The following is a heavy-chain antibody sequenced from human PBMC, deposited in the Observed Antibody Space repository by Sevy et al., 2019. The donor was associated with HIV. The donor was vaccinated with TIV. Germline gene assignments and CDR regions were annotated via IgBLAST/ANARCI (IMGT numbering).Heavy chain of an antibody. CDR3: GRACGGDCFGASDI. V-gene: IGHV3-7*04. D-gene: IGHD2-21*02. CDR2: IKQDGSEG. Sequence: GGSLRLSCAASGFTFSNYWMTWVRQPPGKGLEWVAHIKQDGSEGYYLDSVKGRFTLSRDNAKNSLYLQMDSLRADDTAVYYCGRACGGDCFGASDIWGQGTMVTVSS. J-gene: IGHJ3*02. CDR1: GFTFSNYW.